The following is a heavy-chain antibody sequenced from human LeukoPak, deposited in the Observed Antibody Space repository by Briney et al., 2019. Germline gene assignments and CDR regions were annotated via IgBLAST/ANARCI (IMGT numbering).Heavy chain of an antibody. CDR1: GFTLSSYA. V-gene: IGHV3-23*01. D-gene: IGHD2-21*01. CDR3: VPCVRKLY. CDR2: MSGSGGGT. Sequence: GGSLRLSCSASGFTLSSYAMSCLHQAPPKGLEGVYAMSGSGGGTYYADSPKGRINNSSDNSKNTVLLQTNSLKAHRPGVYLLVPCVRKLYWGQGILVTVSS. J-gene: IGHJ4*02.